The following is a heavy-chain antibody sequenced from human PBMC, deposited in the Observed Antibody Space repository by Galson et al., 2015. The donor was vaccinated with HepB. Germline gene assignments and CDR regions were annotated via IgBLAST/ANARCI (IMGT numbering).Heavy chain of an antibody. CDR2: IIPILGIA. CDR1: GGTFSSYA. J-gene: IGHJ4*02. V-gene: IGHV1-69*04. Sequence: SVKVSCKASGGTFSSYAISWVRQAPGQGLEWMGRIIPILGIAYYAQKFQDRITITADKSTTTAYMELSSLRSEDTAVYYCARDHYDILTGRAVGVDYWGQGTLVTVSS. D-gene: IGHD3-9*01. CDR3: ARDHYDILTGRAVGVDY.